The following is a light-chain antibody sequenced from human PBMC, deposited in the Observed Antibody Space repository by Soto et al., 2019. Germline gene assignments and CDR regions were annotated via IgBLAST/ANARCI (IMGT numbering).Light chain of an antibody. CDR2: EVS. V-gene: IGLV2-14*01. CDR1: SSDVGGYNY. Sequence: QSVLTQPASVSGSPGQSITISCTGTSSDVGGYNYVSWYKQYAGKAPKLIIYEVSNRPSGVSNRLSGSKSGNTASLTISGLQAEDEADYYCSSYTTSATRVFGGGTQLTVL. CDR3: SSYTTSATRV. J-gene: IGLJ3*02.